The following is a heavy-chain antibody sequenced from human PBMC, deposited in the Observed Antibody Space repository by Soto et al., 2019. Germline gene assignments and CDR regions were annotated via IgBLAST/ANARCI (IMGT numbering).Heavy chain of an antibody. D-gene: IGHD5-12*01. CDR1: GGTFSSYT. Sequence: SVKVSCKASGGTFSSYTISWVRQAPGQGLEWMGRIIPILGIANYAQKFQGRVTITADKSTSTAYMELSSLRSEDTAVYYCARDDSGYDYVAFDIWGQGTMVTVSS. CDR3: ARDDSGYDYVAFDI. J-gene: IGHJ3*02. V-gene: IGHV1-69*04. CDR2: IIPILGIA.